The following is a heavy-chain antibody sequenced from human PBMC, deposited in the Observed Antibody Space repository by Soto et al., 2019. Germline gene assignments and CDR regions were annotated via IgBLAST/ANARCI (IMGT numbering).Heavy chain of an antibody. V-gene: IGHV5-51*01. D-gene: IGHD1-26*01. CDR3: ARQGATGGSRLTWFDP. CDR1: GYSFTSYW. Sequence: EVQLVQCGAEVKKPGESLKISCKGSGYSFTSYWIGWVRQMPGKGLEWMGIIYPGDSDTRYSPSFQGQVTISADKSISTAYLQWSSLKASDTAMYYCARQGATGGSRLTWFDPWGQGTLVTVSS. CDR2: IYPGDSDT. J-gene: IGHJ5*02.